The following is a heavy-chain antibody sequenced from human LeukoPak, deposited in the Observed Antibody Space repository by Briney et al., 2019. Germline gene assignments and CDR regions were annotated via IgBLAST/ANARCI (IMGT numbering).Heavy chain of an antibody. J-gene: IGHJ4*02. D-gene: IGHD3-22*01. Sequence: GGSLRLSCVASGFIFNKAWMTWVRQAPGKGLEWVGRIKSKADGGTTDYGAPVRGRFNISRDDSKNTLYLQMNSLKTEDTAVYYCSTTYYYDSSEGYWGQGTLVTVSS. CDR2: IKSKADGGTT. CDR3: STTYYYDSSEGY. V-gene: IGHV3-15*01. CDR1: GFIFNKAW.